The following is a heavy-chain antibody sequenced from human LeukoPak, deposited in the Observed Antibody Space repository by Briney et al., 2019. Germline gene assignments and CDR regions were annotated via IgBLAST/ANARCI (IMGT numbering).Heavy chain of an antibody. CDR1: GGSISSYY. CDR2: VYTSGST. V-gene: IGHV4-4*07. J-gene: IGHJ4*02. D-gene: IGHD4-17*01. CDR3: ARDYADYVGYFFFDY. Sequence: SETLSLTCTVSGGSISSYYWSWIRQPAGKGLEWIGRVYTSGSTNYNPSLKSRVTMSVDTSKNQFSLKLSSVTAADTAVYYCARDYADYVGYFFFDYWGQGTLVTVSS.